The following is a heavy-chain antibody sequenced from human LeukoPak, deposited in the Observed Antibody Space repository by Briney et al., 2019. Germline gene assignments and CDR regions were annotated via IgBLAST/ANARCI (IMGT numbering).Heavy chain of an antibody. CDR1: GFIFSSYW. CDR2: IKQDGSEK. CDR3: AKDLTAYSIAAAGTGVFNY. V-gene: IGHV3-7*01. Sequence: GGSLRLSCAASGFIFSSYWMSWVRQAPGKGLEWVANIKQDGSEKFYVDSVKGRLTISRDNAKNSLYLQMNSLRAEDTAVYYCAKDLTAYSIAAAGTGVFNYWGQGTLVTVSS. J-gene: IGHJ4*02. D-gene: IGHD6-13*01.